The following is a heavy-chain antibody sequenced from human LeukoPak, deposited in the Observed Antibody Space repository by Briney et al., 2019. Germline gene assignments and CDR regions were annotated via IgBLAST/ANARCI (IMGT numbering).Heavy chain of an antibody. CDR1: GYTFTSYD. CDR2: INPNSGGT. D-gene: IGHD3-3*01. CDR3: ARVLGAYYDFWSAHDY. V-gene: IGHV1-2*02. Sequence: ASVKVSCKASGYTFTSYDINWVRQATGQGLEWMGWINPNSGGTNYAQKFQGRVTMTRDTSISTAYMELSRLRSDDTAVYYCARVLGAYYDFWSAHDYWGQGTLVTVSS. J-gene: IGHJ4*02.